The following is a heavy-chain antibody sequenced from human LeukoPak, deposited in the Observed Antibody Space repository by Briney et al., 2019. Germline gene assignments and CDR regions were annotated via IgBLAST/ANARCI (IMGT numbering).Heavy chain of an antibody. V-gene: IGHV3-30*18. CDR3: AKDGQQLVPDPYYYGMDV. CDR2: ISYDGSNK. CDR1: GFTFSSYS. D-gene: IGHD6-13*01. Sequence: PGGSLRLSCAASGFTFSSYSMNWVRQAPGKGLEWVAVISYDGSNKYYADSVKGRFTISRDNSKNTLYLQMNSLRAEDTAVYYCAKDGQQLVPDPYYYGMDVWGQGTTVTVSS. J-gene: IGHJ6*02.